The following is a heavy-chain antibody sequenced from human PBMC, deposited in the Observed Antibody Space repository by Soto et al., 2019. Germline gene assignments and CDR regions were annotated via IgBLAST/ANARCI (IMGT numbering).Heavy chain of an antibody. Sequence: QVQLVESGGGVVQPGRSLRLSCAASGFTFSSYAMHWVRQAPGKGLEWVAVISYDGSNKYYADSVKGRFTISRDNSNNPLYLQMNSLRADDTAVYYCARVGSGYYSDYYYGMDVWGQGTTVTVSS. J-gene: IGHJ6*02. D-gene: IGHD3-22*01. CDR3: ARVGSGYYSDYYYGMDV. CDR1: GFTFSSYA. CDR2: ISYDGSNK. V-gene: IGHV3-30-3*01.